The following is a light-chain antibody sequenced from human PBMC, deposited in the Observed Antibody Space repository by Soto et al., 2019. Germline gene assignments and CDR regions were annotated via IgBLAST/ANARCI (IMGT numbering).Light chain of an antibody. J-gene: IGKJ4*01. Sequence: EIVLTQSPGTLSLSPGERDTLSCRASQSVTSTYLAWYQQKPGQAPRLLIYGASNRATGIPDRFTGSGSGTDFTLTISRLEPEDFTVYYCQQYGSSPLTFGGGTKVEIK. CDR3: QQYGSSPLT. V-gene: IGKV3-20*01. CDR1: QSVTSTY. CDR2: GAS.